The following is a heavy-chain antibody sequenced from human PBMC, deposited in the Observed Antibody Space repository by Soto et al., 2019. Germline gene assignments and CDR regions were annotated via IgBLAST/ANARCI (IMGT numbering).Heavy chain of an antibody. CDR3: ARVVISGSYLDS. CDR1: GFTFSSYS. V-gene: IGHV3-48*02. Sequence: EVQLVESGGGLVQPGGSLRLSCAASGFTFSSYSMNWVRQGPGKGLEWVSYISSSSSTIYYADSVKGRFTISRDTAKNSLYLHMNSLRDEDTDVYYCARVVISGSYLDSCGQGTLVTVSS. D-gene: IGHD1-26*01. J-gene: IGHJ4*02. CDR2: ISSSSSTI.